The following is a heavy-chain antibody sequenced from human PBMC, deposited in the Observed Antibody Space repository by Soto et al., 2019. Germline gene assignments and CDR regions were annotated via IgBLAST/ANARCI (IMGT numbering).Heavy chain of an antibody. J-gene: IGHJ4*02. CDR2: IKSKTDGGTT. V-gene: IGHV3-15*01. D-gene: IGHD6-6*01. Sequence: EVQLVESGGGLVKPGGSLRLSCAASGFTFSNAWMSWVRQAPGKGLEWVGRIKSKTDGGTTDYAAPVKGRFTISRDDSKNTLYLQMNSLKTEDTAVYYCTTAGTIAALPVGVVGDYWGQGTLVTVSS. CDR1: GFTFSNAW. CDR3: TTAGTIAALPVGVVGDY.